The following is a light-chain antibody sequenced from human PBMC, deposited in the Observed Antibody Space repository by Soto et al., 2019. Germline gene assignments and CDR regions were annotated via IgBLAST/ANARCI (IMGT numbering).Light chain of an antibody. CDR1: QSLLHSNGYNY. CDR3: MEALLTPRT. CDR2: LGS. Sequence: DIVMTQSPLSLPVTPGEPASISCRSSQSLLHSNGYNYLDWYLQKPGQSPQLLIYLGSNRASGVPERFSGSGSGTDYTLKISRVEAEDVGVYYCMEALLTPRTFGQGTKLELK. J-gene: IGKJ2*01. V-gene: IGKV2-28*01.